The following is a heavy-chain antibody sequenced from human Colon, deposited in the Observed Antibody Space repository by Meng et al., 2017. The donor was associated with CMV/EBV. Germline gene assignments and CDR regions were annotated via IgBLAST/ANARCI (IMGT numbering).Heavy chain of an antibody. CDR1: GFDFKTRA. Sequence: EVQLLESGGGVVQSGESLRLSCTASGFDFKTRAMSWVRQAPGKGLEWVSNIRGNGESKFYRDSVRGRFTVSRDKHKNTLYAQMNSLAVEDATFYDCALTVTLLPWGQGALVTVSS. D-gene: IGHD4-17*01. CDR2: IRGNGESK. CDR3: ALTVTLLP. J-gene: IGHJ5*02. V-gene: IGHV3-23*01.